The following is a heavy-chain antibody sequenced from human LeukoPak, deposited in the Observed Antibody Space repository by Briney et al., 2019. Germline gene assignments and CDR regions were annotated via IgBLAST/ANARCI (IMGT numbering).Heavy chain of an antibody. CDR3: ARGPRAAADDY. J-gene: IGHJ4*02. CDR1: GYAFINYA. D-gene: IGHD6-13*01. Sequence: ASVKVSCKASGYAFINYAINWGRQAPGQRLEWVGWINAVNGNTKYSPKFQGRVSITRDTSASTAYLELSSLTSEDTAVYYCARGPRAAADDYWGQGTLVTVSS. V-gene: IGHV1-3*01. CDR2: INAVNGNT.